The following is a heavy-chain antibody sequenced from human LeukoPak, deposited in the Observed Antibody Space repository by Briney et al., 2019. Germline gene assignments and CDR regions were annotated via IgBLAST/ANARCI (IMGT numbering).Heavy chain of an antibody. V-gene: IGHV4-59*08. CDR1: GGSISSYY. Sequence: SETLSLTCTVSGGSISSYYWSWIRQPPGKGLEWIGYIYYSGGTNYNPSLKSRVTISVDTSKNQFSLKLSSVTAADTAVYYCARHLYTGTYYYYGMDVWGQGTTVTGSS. CDR2: IYYSGGT. CDR3: ARHLYTGTYYYYGMDV. D-gene: IGHD1-7*01. J-gene: IGHJ6*02.